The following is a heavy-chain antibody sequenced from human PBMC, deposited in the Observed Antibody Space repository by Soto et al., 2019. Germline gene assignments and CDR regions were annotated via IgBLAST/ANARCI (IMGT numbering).Heavy chain of an antibody. J-gene: IGHJ6*02. Sequence: GGSLRVSCAASGFTFDGYAMHWVRQAPGKGLEWVSGISWNSGSIGYADSVKGRFTISRDNAKNSLYLQMNSLRAEDTALYYCAKDLIGPPSCGSCSFCPCMDVPGQTTADTLSS. CDR2: ISWNSGSI. CDR1: GFTFDGYA. V-gene: IGHV3-9*01. D-gene: IGHD2-15*01. CDR3: AKDLIGPPSCGSCSFCPCMDV.